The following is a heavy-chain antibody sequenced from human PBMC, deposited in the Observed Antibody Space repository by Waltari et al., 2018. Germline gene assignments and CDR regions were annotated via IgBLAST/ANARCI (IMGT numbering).Heavy chain of an antibody. D-gene: IGHD3-10*01. J-gene: IGHJ4*02. CDR3: ARPLGSYYYGSGSYAWAFDY. CDR2: INHSGST. Sequence: QVQLQQWGAGLLKPSETLSLTCAVYGGSFSGYYWSWIRQPPGKGLEWIGEINHSGSTNYNPSLKSRVTISVDTSKNQFSLKLSSVTAADTAVYYCARPLGSYYYGSGSYAWAFDYWGQGTLVTVSS. V-gene: IGHV4-34*01. CDR1: GGSFSGYY.